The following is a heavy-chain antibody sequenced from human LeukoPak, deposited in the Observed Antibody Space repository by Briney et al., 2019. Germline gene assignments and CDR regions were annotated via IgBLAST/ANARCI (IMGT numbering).Heavy chain of an antibody. V-gene: IGHV5-51*01. CDR1: GYSFTTYW. CDR3: ARRSSSGGISFDY. CDR2: IYPGDSDP. Sequence: GESLKISCKGSGYSFTTYWIGWVRQMPVKGLEWMGIIYPGDSDPRYSPSFQGQVTISADKSISTAYLQWSSLEASDTAMYYCARRSSSGGISFDYWGQGTLVTVSS. D-gene: IGHD6-19*01. J-gene: IGHJ4*02.